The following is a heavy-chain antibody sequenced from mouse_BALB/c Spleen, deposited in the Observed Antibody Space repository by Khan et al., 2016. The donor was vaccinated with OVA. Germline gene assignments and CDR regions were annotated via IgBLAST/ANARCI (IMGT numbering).Heavy chain of an antibody. Sequence: QIQLVQSGPELKKPGETVKISCKASGYTFTDYVMNWVKQSPGKGLKWMGWINTCTGKPTYADDFKGRFAFSLETSASTAYLQINSLKNEDTATYFGTRFHGGYWGQGTTLTVSS. V-gene: IGHV9-3-1*01. CDR3: TRFHGGY. J-gene: IGHJ2*01. CDR1: GYTFTDYV. CDR2: INTCTGKP.